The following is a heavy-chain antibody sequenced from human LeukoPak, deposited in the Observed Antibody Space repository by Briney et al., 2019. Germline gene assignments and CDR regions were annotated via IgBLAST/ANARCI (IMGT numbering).Heavy chain of an antibody. CDR1: GFTFSSYS. CDR2: ISSSSSYI. CDR3: ARDWYDILTGSDYGMDV. Sequence: GGSLRLSCAASGFTFSSYSMNWVRQAPGKGLEWVSSISSSSSYIYYADSVKGRFTISRDNAKNSLYLQMNSLRAEDTAVYYCARDWYDILTGSDYGMDVWGKGTTVNVSS. V-gene: IGHV3-21*01. D-gene: IGHD3-9*01. J-gene: IGHJ6*04.